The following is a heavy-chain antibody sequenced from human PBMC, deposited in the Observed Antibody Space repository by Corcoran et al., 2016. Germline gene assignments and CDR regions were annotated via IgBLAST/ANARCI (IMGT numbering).Heavy chain of an antibody. D-gene: IGHD3-22*01. Sequence: EVQLVESGGGVVRPGGSLRLSCAASGFTFDDYGMSWVRQAPGKGLEWVSGISWNGGSTGYADSVKGRFTISRDNAKNSLYLQMNSMRAEDTALYYCARNYYDSSGYSYFDYWGQGTLVTVSS. CDR1: GFTFDDYG. CDR3: ARNYYDSSGYSYFDY. J-gene: IGHJ4*02. CDR2: ISWNGGST. V-gene: IGHV3-20*04.